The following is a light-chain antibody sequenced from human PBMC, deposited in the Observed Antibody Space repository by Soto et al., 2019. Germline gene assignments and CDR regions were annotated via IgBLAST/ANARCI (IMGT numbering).Light chain of an antibody. CDR2: AAS. CDR1: QSISSY. CDR3: QQSYSTPWT. V-gene: IGKV1-39*01. Sequence: DTQMTQSPSSLSASVGDRVTITCRASQSISSYLNWYQQKPGKAPKLLIYAASSLQSGVPSRFSGSGSGTDFTLTISSLQPEDFATYYCQQSYSTPWTSGQGTQVDIK. J-gene: IGKJ1*01.